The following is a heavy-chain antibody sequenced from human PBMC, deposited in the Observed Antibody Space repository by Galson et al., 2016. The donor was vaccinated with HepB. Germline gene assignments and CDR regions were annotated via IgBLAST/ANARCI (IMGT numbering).Heavy chain of an antibody. CDR1: GGTVSSHV. J-gene: IGHJ4*02. CDR2: IISIFDTA. D-gene: IGHD5-18*01. V-gene: IGHV1-69*13. CDR3: ALGRRGYRSGLEVYFDY. Sequence: SVKVSCKASGGTVSSHVISWVRQAPGQGLEWVGGIISIFDTANYAPKFQGRVTITADESTNTAYMELSSLRSEDTAVYYCALGRRGYRSGLEVYFDYWGQGTLVTVSS.